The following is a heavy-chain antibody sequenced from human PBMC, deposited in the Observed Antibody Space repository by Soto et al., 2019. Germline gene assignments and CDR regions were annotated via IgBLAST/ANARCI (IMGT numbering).Heavy chain of an antibody. CDR3: ARDNSYYDSSGYYYYYGMDV. Sequence: TSAKVSCKASGGTFSSYAISWVRQATGQGLEWMGGIIPIFGTANYAQKFQGRVTITADESTSTAYMELSSLRSEDTAVYYCARDNSYYDSSGYYYYYGMDVWGQGTTVTVSS. J-gene: IGHJ6*02. CDR2: IIPIFGTA. D-gene: IGHD3-22*01. V-gene: IGHV1-69*13. CDR1: GGTFSSYA.